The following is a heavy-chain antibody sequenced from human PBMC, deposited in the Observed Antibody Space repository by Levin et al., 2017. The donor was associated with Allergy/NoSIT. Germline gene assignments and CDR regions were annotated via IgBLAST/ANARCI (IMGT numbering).Heavy chain of an antibody. Sequence: ASVKVSCKASGYTFTSYDINWVRQATGQGLEWMGWMNPNSGNTGYAQKFQGRVTMTRNTSISTAYMELSSLRSEDTAVYYCARVVGGSKTKTHNWFDPWGQGTLVTVSS. J-gene: IGHJ5*02. CDR3: ARVVGGSKTKTHNWFDP. CDR2: MNPNSGNT. CDR1: GYTFTSYD. V-gene: IGHV1-8*01. D-gene: IGHD2-15*01.